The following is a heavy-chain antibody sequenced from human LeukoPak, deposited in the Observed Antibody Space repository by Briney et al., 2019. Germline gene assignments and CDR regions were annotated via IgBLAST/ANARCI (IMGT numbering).Heavy chain of an antibody. V-gene: IGHV4-4*07. D-gene: IGHD4-23*01. CDR2: ISSSGSS. J-gene: IGHJ4*02. Sequence: KSTETVPLACTIPGGPLYYYFWTWIPQPAGKVLGWIGRISSSGSSNYNPSIKSRVTMSVDTSKNQFSLKLNSVTAADTAVYYCARVGYGGDLDYWGQGTLVTVSS. CDR1: GGPLYYYF. CDR3: ARVGYGGDLDY.